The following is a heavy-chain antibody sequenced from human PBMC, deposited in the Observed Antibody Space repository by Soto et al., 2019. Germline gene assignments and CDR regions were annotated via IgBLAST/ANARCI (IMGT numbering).Heavy chain of an antibody. J-gene: IGHJ4*02. CDR1: GLTVSSNY. V-gene: IGHV3-66*01. CDR3: ARPPVTAAGTDY. D-gene: IGHD6-13*01. CDR2: IYSGGST. Sequence: EVQLVESGGGLVQPGGSLRLSCEASGLTVSSNYMIWVRQAPGKGLEWVSVIYSGGSTYYADSVKGRFTISRDNSKNTLYLEMNSLRAEDTAVYYCARPPVTAAGTDYWGQGTLVTVSS.